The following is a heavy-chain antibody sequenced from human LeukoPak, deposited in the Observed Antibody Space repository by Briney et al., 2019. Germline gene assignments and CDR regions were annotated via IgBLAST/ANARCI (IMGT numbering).Heavy chain of an antibody. CDR1: GFTFSSYG. CDR2: IRYDGSNK. V-gene: IGHV3-30*02. Sequence: GGSLRLSCAAPGFTFSSYGMHWVRQAPGKGLEWVAFIRYDGSNKYYADSVKGRFTISRDNSKNTLYLQMNSLRAEDTAVYYCARGDDIVVVPAAHADYWGQGTLVTVSS. CDR3: ARGDDIVVVPAAHADY. D-gene: IGHD2-2*01. J-gene: IGHJ4*02.